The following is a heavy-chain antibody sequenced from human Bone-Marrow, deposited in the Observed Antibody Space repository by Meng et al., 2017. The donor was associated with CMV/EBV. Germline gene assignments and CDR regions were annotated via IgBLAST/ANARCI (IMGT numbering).Heavy chain of an antibody. CDR1: GGSISSYY. Sequence: SETLSLTCTVSGGSISSYYWSWIRRPPGKGLEWIGYIYYSGSTNYNPSLKSRVTISVDTSKNQFSLKLSSVTAADTAVYYCARGCGGSCYYYYGMDVWGQGTRVTVSS. CDR2: IYYSGST. V-gene: IGHV4-59*01. D-gene: IGHD2-15*01. J-gene: IGHJ6*02. CDR3: ARGCGGSCYYYYGMDV.